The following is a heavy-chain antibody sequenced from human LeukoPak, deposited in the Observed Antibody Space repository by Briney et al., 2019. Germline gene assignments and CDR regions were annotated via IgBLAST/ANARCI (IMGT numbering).Heavy chain of an antibody. V-gene: IGHV3-30*18. CDR2: ITYDNFYK. D-gene: IGHD3-10*01. J-gene: IGHJ4*02. Sequence: GGSLRLSCAASGFTFRSYVMHWVRQAPGKGLEWVALITYDNFYKYYGDSVKGRFTISRDNSKNTLYLQMNSLRPENTAVYYCAKARISMVRSSDIDNWGQGTLVTVSS. CDR1: GFTFRSYV. CDR3: AKARISMVRSSDIDN.